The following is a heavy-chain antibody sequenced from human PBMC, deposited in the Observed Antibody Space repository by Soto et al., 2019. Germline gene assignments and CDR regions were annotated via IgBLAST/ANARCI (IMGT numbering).Heavy chain of an antibody. D-gene: IGHD5-18*01. CDR2: ISGSGGST. CDR1: GFTFSSYA. Sequence: PGGSLRLSCAASGFTFSSYAMSWVRQAPGKGLEWVSAISGSGGSTYYADSVKGRFTISRGNSKNTLYLQMNSLRAEDTAVYYCASPSTWIQLWFPFDYWGQGTLVTVSS. V-gene: IGHV3-23*01. CDR3: ASPSTWIQLWFPFDY. J-gene: IGHJ4*02.